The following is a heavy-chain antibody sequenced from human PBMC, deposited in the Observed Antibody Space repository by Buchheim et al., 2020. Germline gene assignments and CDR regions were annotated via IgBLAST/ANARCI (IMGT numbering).Heavy chain of an antibody. J-gene: IGHJ4*02. CDR3: ARGQRRNLYYYDSSGYYFYFDY. V-gene: IGHV4-34*01. CDR2: INHSGST. D-gene: IGHD3-22*01. CDR1: GGSISSYY. Sequence: QVQLQESGPGLVKPSETLSLTCTVSGGSISSYYWSWIRQPPGKGLEWIGEINHSGSTNYNPSLKSRVTISVDTSKNQFSLKLSSVTAADTAVYYCARGQRRNLYYYDSSGYYFYFDYWGQGTL.